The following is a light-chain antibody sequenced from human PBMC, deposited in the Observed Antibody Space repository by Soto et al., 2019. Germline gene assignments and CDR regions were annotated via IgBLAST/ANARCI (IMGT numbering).Light chain of an antibody. V-gene: IGKV3-15*01. Sequence: ELVMTQSPATLSVSPGARATLSCRASQSVSSNLAWYQQKPGQAPRLLIYGASTRATGIPARFSGIGSGTEFTLTISSLQSEDCAVYDCQQYNNWPRTFGQGTKVDIK. J-gene: IGKJ1*01. CDR1: QSVSSN. CDR2: GAS. CDR3: QQYNNWPRT.